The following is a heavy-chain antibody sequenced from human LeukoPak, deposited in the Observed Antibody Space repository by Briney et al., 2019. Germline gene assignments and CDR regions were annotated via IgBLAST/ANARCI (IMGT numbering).Heavy chain of an antibody. D-gene: IGHD5-18*01. CDR1: GGTFSKYS. Sequence: GSSVKVSCKASGGTFSKYSINWVRQAPGQGLEWIGGIIPIFGTANYVQKFQGRVTITADESTRTAYMELSRLRSEDTAVYYCARASSDDTAMATPFAYWGQGTLVTVSS. J-gene: IGHJ4*02. V-gene: IGHV1-69*01. CDR3: ARASSDDTAMATPFAY. CDR2: IIPIFGTA.